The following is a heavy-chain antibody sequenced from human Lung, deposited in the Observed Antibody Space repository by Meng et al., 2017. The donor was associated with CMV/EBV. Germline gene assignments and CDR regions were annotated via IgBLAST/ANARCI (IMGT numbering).Heavy chain of an antibody. V-gene: IGHV2-5*01. Sequence: SGPTLVKPTQTLTLTCTFSGFSLSTSGVGVGWIRQPPGEALEWLALIFWNDDKRYSPSLKSRLTITKDTSKNQVVLTKTNMNPLGTATYYCAHSPRLKYCTSTDGYWVGAEVDSWGQGTXVTVSS. CDR3: AHSPRLKYCTSTDGYWVGAEVDS. CDR1: GFSLSTSGVG. CDR2: IFWNDDK. J-gene: IGHJ5*01. D-gene: IGHD2-2*01.